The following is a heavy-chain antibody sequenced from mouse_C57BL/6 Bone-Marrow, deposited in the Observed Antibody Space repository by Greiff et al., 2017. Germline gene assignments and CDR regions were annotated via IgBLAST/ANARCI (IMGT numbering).Heavy chain of an antibody. V-gene: IGHV10-1*01. Sequence: EVQGVESGGGLVQPKGSLKLSCAASGFSFNTYAMNWVRQAPGKGLEWVARIRSKSNNYATDYDDSVKDRFTISREDSESMLYLQMNNLKTEDTAMYDCVRLGYYGSSYGAEYFDVWGTGTTVTVSS. D-gene: IGHD1-1*01. J-gene: IGHJ1*03. CDR2: IRSKSNNYAT. CDR1: GFSFNTYA. CDR3: VRLGYYGSSYGAEYFDV.